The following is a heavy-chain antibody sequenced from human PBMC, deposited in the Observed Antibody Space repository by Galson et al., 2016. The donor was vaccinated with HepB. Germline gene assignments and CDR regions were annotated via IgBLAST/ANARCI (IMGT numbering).Heavy chain of an antibody. Sequence: SLRLSCAASGFTFSNYWMSWVRQAPGKGLEWVANIKQDGSEKYYVDSVKGRFSISRDNAKNSLYLQMNSLRAEDTAVYYCARTPALAENTLYPPTWFDPWGQGTLVTVSS. CDR1: GFTFSNYW. CDR2: IKQDGSEK. D-gene: IGHD1/OR15-1a*01. V-gene: IGHV3-7*01. CDR3: ARTPALAENTLYPPTWFDP. J-gene: IGHJ5*02.